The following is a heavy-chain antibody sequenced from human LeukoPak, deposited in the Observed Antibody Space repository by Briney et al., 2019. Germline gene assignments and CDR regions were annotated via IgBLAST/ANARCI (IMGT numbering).Heavy chain of an antibody. V-gene: IGHV1-24*01. CDR2: FDPEDGET. CDR1: GYTLTELS. CDR3: ATAPLPPYGDYLYYFDY. Sequence: ASVKVSCKVSGYTLTELSMHWVRQAPGKGPEWMGGFDPEDGETIYAQKFQGRVTMTEDTSTDTAYMELSSLRSEDTAVYYCATAPLPPYGDYLYYFDYWGQGTLVTVSS. D-gene: IGHD4-17*01. J-gene: IGHJ4*02.